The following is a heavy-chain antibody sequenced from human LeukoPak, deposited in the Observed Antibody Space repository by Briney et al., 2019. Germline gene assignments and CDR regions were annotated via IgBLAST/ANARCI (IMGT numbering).Heavy chain of an antibody. CDR1: GGSISNSGYY. V-gene: IGHV4-39*01. J-gene: IGHJ5*02. CDR3: ARHSGLRSPFDP. Sequence: SETLSLTCAVSGGSISNSGYYWGWIRQPPGRDLEWIGSIYSSGNTYYNPSLESRVTISVDTSKNQLSLKLTSATAADTSVYYCARHSGLRSPFDPWGQGTLVTVSS. CDR2: IYSSGNT. D-gene: IGHD5-12*01.